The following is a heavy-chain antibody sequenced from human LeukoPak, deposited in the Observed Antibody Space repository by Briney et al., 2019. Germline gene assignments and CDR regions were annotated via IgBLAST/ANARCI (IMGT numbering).Heavy chain of an antibody. CDR3: AKDRRRDGFTFAFDI. CDR2: ISSSGSTI. Sequence: GGSLRLSCAASGFTFSSYEMNWVRQAPGKGLEWVSYISSSGSTIYYADSVKGRFTISRDNAKNSLYLQMNSLRAEDTAVYYCAKDRRRDGFTFAFDIWGQGTMVTVSS. CDR1: GFTFSSYE. V-gene: IGHV3-48*03. D-gene: IGHD5-24*01. J-gene: IGHJ3*02.